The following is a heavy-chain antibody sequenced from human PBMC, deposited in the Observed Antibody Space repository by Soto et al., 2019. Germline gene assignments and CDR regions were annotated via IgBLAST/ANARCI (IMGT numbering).Heavy chain of an antibody. Sequence: CGSLRLSCSAFGFTFSSYAMHWVRQAPGKGLEYVSAISSNGGSTYYADSVKGRFTISRDNSKNTLYLQMSSLRAEDTAVYYCVKEPPPYYDILTGPWAFDIWGQGTMVTVSS. CDR2: ISSNGGST. D-gene: IGHD3-9*01. CDR3: VKEPPPYYDILTGPWAFDI. J-gene: IGHJ3*02. CDR1: GFTFSSYA. V-gene: IGHV3-64D*08.